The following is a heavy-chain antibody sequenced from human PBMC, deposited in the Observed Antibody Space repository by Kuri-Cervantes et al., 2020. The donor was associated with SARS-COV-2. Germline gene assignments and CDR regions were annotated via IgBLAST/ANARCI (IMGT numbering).Heavy chain of an antibody. D-gene: IGHD7-27*01. J-gene: IGHJ4*02. Sequence: GESLKISCAASGFTFSSYGMHWVRQAPGKGLEWVGFIRSKAYGGTTEYAASVKGRFTISRDDSKSIAYLQMNSLKTEDTAVYYCTIAFGSGDFDYWGQGTLVTVSS. CDR2: IRSKAYGGTT. CDR3: TIAFGSGDFDY. CDR1: GFTFSSYG. V-gene: IGHV3-49*04.